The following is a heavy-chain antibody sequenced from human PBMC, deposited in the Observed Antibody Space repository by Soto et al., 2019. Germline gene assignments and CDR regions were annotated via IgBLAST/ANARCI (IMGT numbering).Heavy chain of an antibody. V-gene: IGHV4-39*07. D-gene: IGHD2-2*01. Sequence: PSETLSLTCTVSGFSISSSSYYWGWIRQHPGKGLEWIGSIYYSGSTYYNPSLKSRVTISRDNSKNTLYLQMNSLRAEDTAVYYCAKEKISTSCCNWFDPWGQGTLVTVSS. J-gene: IGHJ5*02. CDR2: IYYSGST. CDR3: AKEKISTSCCNWFDP. CDR1: GFSISSSSYY.